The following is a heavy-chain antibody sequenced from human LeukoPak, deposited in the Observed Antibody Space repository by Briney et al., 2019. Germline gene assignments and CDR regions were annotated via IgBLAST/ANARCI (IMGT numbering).Heavy chain of an antibody. CDR2: IKQDGSEK. Sequence: PGGSLRLSCAASGFAFSSYWMSCVRQAPGKGLEWVANIKQDGSEKYYVDSVKGRFTISRDNAKNSLYLQMNSLRTEDTAVYYCASQVSSGWDYWGQGTLVTVSS. V-gene: IGHV3-7*05. J-gene: IGHJ4*02. D-gene: IGHD6-19*01. CDR1: GFAFSSYW. CDR3: ASQVSSGWDY.